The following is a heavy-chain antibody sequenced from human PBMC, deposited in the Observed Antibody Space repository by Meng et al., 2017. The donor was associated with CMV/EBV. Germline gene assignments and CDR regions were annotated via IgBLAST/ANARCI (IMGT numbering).Heavy chain of an antibody. D-gene: IGHD6-19*01. CDR3: ARDLAVAGKRYYYYGMDV. CDR2: ISAYNGNT. Sequence: ASVKVSCKASGYTFTSYGISWVRQAPGQGLEWMGWISAYNGNTNYAQKLQGRVTITTDTSTSTAYMELRSLRSDDTAVYYCARDLAVAGKRYYYYGMDVWGQGTTVTVSS. J-gene: IGHJ6*02. V-gene: IGHV1-18*01. CDR1: GYTFTSYG.